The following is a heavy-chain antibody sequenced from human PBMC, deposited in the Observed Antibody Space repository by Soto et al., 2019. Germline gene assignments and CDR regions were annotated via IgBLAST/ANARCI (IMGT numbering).Heavy chain of an antibody. V-gene: IGHV3-30-3*01. CDR2: ISYDGSNK. CDR3: ARDPTAYYDFWSGYSTPKADYGMDV. D-gene: IGHD3-3*01. J-gene: IGHJ6*02. CDR1: GFTFSSYA. Sequence: GGSLRLSCAASGFTFSSYAMHWVRQAPGKGLEWVAVISYDGSNKYYADSVKGRFTISRDNSKNTLYLQMNSLRAEDTAVYYCARDPTAYYDFWSGYSTPKADYGMDVWGQGTTVTVSS.